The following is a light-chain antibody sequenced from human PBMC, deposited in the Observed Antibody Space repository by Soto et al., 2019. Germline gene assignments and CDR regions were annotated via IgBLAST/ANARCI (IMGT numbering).Light chain of an antibody. J-gene: IGLJ2*01. CDR3: SSYTGSDVVV. Sequence: QSALTQPASVSGSPGQSITISCTGTSTDVGGYNYVSWYQQPPGKAPKLMIYDVSNRPSGVSNRFSGSKSGNTASLTISGLQAEDEADYYCSSYTGSDVVVFGGGTKLTVL. CDR2: DVS. V-gene: IGLV2-14*01. CDR1: STDVGGYNY.